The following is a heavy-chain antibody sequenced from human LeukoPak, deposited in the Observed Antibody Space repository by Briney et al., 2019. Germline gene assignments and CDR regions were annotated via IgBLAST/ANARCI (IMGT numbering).Heavy chain of an antibody. J-gene: IGHJ3*02. V-gene: IGHV3-73*01. D-gene: IGHD3-22*01. Sequence: PGGSLRLSCAASGFTFSGSAMHWVRQASGKGLEWVGRIRSKANSYATAYAASVKGRFTISRDDSKNTAYLQMNSLKTEDTAVYYCAKARILPLGGYYYVDAFDIWGQGTMVTVSS. CDR2: IRSKANSYAT. CDR3: AKARILPLGGYYYVDAFDI. CDR1: GFTFSGSA.